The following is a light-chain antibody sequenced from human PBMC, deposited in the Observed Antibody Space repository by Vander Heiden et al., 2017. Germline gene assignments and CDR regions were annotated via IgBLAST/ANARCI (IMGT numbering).Light chain of an antibody. Sequence: SCVLTPPPSLSVAPVQPARSTCVGNNIGSKSVHWYQQKAGQAPVLVVYDDSDRPSGIPERFSGSKSGNTATLTISRVEAGDEADYYCQVWDSSSDHVVFGGGTKLTVL. CDR2: DDS. V-gene: IGLV3-21*02. J-gene: IGLJ2*01. CDR1: NIGSKS. CDR3: QVWDSSSDHVV.